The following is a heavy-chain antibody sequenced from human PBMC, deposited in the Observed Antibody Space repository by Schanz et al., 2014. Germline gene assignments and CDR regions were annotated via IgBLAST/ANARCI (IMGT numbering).Heavy chain of an antibody. J-gene: IGHJ2*01. D-gene: IGHD2-21*02. V-gene: IGHV3-23*05. CDR1: TFTFDHYA. CDR3: AKDLGVDCGDGCFNWYFDL. CDR2: VSSRSDEI. Sequence: EVQLLESGGGLVQPGGSLRLSCSASTFTFDHYAMTWVRQAPGKGLEWVAAVSSRSDEIKYADSVRGRFTISRDNSRSTMYLQMNSLRAEDTAVYSCAKDLGVDCGDGCFNWYFDLWGRGTLVTVSS.